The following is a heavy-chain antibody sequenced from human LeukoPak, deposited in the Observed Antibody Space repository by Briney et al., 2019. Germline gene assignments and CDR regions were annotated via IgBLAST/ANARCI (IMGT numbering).Heavy chain of an antibody. J-gene: IGHJ4*02. CDR2: INTNTGNP. CDR1: GYTFTSYA. V-gene: IGHV7-4-1*02. Sequence: GASVKVSCKASGYTFTSYAMNWVRQAPGQGLEWMGWINTNTGNPTYAQGFTGRFVFSLDTSVSTAYLQISSLKAEDTAVYYCARNLGAFYDILTGYYIPRPFDYWGQGTLVTVSS. D-gene: IGHD3-9*01. CDR3: ARNLGAFYDILTGYYIPRPFDY.